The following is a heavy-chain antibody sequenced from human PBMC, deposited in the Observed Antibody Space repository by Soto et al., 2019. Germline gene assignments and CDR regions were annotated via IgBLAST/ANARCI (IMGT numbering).Heavy chain of an antibody. CDR2: TYFRSKWYN. D-gene: IGHD5-12*01. J-gene: IGHJ5*02. Sequence: SQTLSLTCAISGDSVSSNTASWNWIRQSPSRGLEWLGRTYFRSKWYNDYAVSVKSRIIINPDTSNNQFSLQLNSVTPEDTAVYFCAKGDNLGPKTGYAFDPWGQGIMVTVSA. V-gene: IGHV6-1*01. CDR1: GDSVSSNTAS. CDR3: AKGDNLGPKTGYAFDP.